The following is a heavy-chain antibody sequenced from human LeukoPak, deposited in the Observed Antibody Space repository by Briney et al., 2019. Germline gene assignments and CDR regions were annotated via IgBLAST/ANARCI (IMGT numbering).Heavy chain of an antibody. V-gene: IGHV3-21*01. CDR1: GFTFSSYS. D-gene: IGHD6-13*01. J-gene: IGHJ4*02. CDR2: ISSSSYI. CDR3: ARLAAAYHFDY. Sequence: GGSLRLSCAASGFTFSSYSMNWVCQAPGKGLEWVSSISSSSYIYYADSVKGRFTISRDNAKNSLYLQMNSLRAEDTAVYYCARLAAAYHFDYWGQGTLVTVSS.